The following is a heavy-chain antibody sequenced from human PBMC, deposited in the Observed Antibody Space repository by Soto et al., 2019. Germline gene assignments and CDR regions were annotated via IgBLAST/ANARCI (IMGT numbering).Heavy chain of an antibody. V-gene: IGHV3-48*01. D-gene: IGHD2-2*01. CDR1: GFTFSSYS. Sequence: GGSLRLSCAASGFTFSSYSMNWVRQAPGKGLEWVSYISSSSSTIYYADSVKGRFTISRDNAKNSLYLQMNSLRAEDTAVYYCATPRGYDYFDCWGQGTLVTVSS. CDR3: ATPRGYDYFDC. J-gene: IGHJ4*02. CDR2: ISSSSSTI.